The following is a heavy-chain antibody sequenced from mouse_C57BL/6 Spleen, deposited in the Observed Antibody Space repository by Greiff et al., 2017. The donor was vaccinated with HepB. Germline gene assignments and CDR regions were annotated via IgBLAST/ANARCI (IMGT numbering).Heavy chain of an antibody. CDR2: IYPGDGDT. CDR1: GYAFSSYW. CDR3: ARKLTGKGYWYFDV. Sequence: QVQLQQSGAELVKPGASVKISCKASGYAFSSYWMNWVKQRPGKGLEWIGQIYPGDGDTNYNGKFKGKATLTADKSSSTAYMQLSSLTSEDSAVYFCARKLTGKGYWYFDVWGTGTTVTVSS. V-gene: IGHV1-80*01. J-gene: IGHJ1*03. D-gene: IGHD4-1*01.